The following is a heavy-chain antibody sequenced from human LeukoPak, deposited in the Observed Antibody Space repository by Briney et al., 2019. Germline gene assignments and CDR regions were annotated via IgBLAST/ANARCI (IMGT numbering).Heavy chain of an antibody. CDR1: GYTFTGYY. Sequence: GASVKVSCKASGYTFTGYYMHWVRQAPGQGLEWMGWINPNSGGTNYAQKFQGRVTMTRDTSISTAYTELSRLRSDDTAVYYCARDKGRYYYYYMDVWGKGTTVTVSS. J-gene: IGHJ6*03. CDR3: ARDKGRYYYYYMDV. CDR2: INPNSGGT. V-gene: IGHV1-2*02.